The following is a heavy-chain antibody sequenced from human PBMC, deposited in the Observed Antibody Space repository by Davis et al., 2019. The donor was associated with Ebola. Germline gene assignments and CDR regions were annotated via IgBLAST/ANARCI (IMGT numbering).Heavy chain of an antibody. Sequence: SETLSLTCTVSGDSIGSSSYYWGWIRQPPGKGLEWIGSIYYSGSTYYNPSLKSRVTISVDTVKNQFSLKLSSVTATDTAVYYCARHQTGRGISVGAGGYYFDYWGQGTLVTVSS. CDR3: ARHQTGRGISVGAGGYYFDY. J-gene: IGHJ4*02. CDR1: GDSIGSSSYY. CDR2: IYYSGST. V-gene: IGHV4-39*01. D-gene: IGHD3-16*01.